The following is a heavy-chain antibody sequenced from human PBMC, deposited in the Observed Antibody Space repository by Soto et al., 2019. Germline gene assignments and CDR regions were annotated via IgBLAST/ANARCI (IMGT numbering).Heavy chain of an antibody. CDR2: ISAYNGNT. V-gene: IGHV1-18*04. CDR1: GYTFTSYG. D-gene: IGHD6-13*01. J-gene: IGHJ5*02. CDR3: ARVWAAAGTSWFDP. Sequence: ASVKVSCKASGYTFTSYGISWVRQAPGQGLEWMGWISAYNGNTNYAQKLQGRVTMTTDTSTSTAYMELRSLRSDDTAVYYCARVWAAAGTSWFDPWGQRTLVTVSS.